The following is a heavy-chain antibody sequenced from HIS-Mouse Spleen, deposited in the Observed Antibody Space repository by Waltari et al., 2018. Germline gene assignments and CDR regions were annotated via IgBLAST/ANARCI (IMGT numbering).Heavy chain of an antibody. CDR1: GGSISSSSYY. D-gene: IGHD6-13*01. CDR2: IYYSGST. CDR3: AREIPYSSSWYDWYFDL. V-gene: IGHV4-39*07. J-gene: IGHJ2*01. Sequence: QLQLQESGLGLVKPSETLSLTCTVSGGSISSSSYYWGWIRKPPGKGLEWIGSIYYSGSTYYNPSLKSRVTISVDTAKNQFSLKLSSVTAADTAVYYCAREIPYSSSWYDWYFDLWGRGTLVTVSS.